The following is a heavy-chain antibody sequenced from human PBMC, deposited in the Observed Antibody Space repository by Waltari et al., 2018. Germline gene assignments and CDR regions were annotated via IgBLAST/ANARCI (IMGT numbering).Heavy chain of an antibody. CDR1: GFSLSNARLG. Sequence: QVTLKESGPVLVKPTETLTLTCTVSGFSLSNARLGVSWIRQPPGKPLAWLAHIFSNDEKSYSTSLKSRLTISKDTSKSQVVLTMTNMDPVDTATYYCARSHDSSGYYYNYYYYYGMDVWGQGTTVTVSS. D-gene: IGHD3-22*01. V-gene: IGHV2-26*01. J-gene: IGHJ6*02. CDR3: ARSHDSSGYYYNYYYYYGMDV. CDR2: IFSNDEK.